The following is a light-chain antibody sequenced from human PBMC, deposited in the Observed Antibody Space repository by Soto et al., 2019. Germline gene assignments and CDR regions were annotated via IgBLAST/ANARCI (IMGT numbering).Light chain of an antibody. Sequence: DIQMTQSPSTLSASVGDTVTIPCRASQSINSWLAWYQQKPGKAPKLLIYKASSLESGVPSRFSGSGTGTEFTLTISSLQPDDFATYCCQQYNSYPWAFGQGTKVEIK. J-gene: IGKJ1*01. CDR1: QSINSW. CDR2: KAS. V-gene: IGKV1-5*03. CDR3: QQYNSYPWA.